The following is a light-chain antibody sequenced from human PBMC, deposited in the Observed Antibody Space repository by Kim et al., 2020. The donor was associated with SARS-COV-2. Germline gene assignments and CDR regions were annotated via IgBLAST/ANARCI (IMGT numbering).Light chain of an antibody. J-gene: IGLJ3*02. CDR3: QVWDSSSDHRV. CDR1: NVRSKS. CDR2: YDN. Sequence: PGKTASITGGGFNVRSKSVHWYQGKPGQAPVLVIYYDNGRPSGIPGRFSGSSSGNTATLTISRVEAGDEADYYGQVWDSSSDHRVFGGGTQVTVL. V-gene: IGLV3-21*04.